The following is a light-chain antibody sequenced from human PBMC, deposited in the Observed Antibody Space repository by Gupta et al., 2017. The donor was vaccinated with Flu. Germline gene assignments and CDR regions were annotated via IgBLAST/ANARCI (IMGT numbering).Light chain of an antibody. J-gene: IGLJ1*01. CDR3: SSHAGSVTWV. V-gene: IGLV2-11*01. Sequence: QSAPTQPRSVSGSPGQSVTISCTGTSNDVGGYNRVSWYEQRPGKAPKLILYDVTERPSGVPDRFSGSKSGNTASLTISGLQADDDAYYYSSSHAGSVTWVFGTGTTLTVL. CDR1: SNDVGGYNR. CDR2: DVT.